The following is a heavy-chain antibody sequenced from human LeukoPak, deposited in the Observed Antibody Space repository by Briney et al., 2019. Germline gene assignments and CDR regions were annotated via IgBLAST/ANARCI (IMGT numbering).Heavy chain of an antibody. CDR1: GYTFTGYY. D-gene: IGHD6-13*01. Sequence: ASVKVSCKASGYTFTGYYMHWVRQAPGQGLEWMGWINPNSGNTGYAQKFQGRVTMTRNTSISTAYMELSSLRSEDTAVYYCARGRYSSSWSDYWGQGTLVTVSS. J-gene: IGHJ4*02. V-gene: IGHV1-8*02. CDR2: INPNSGNT. CDR3: ARGRYSSSWSDY.